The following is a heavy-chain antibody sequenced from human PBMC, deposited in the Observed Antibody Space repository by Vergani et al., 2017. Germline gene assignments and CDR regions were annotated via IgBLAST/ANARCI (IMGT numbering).Heavy chain of an antibody. J-gene: IGHJ4*02. CDR2: ICHTEDT. CDR1: GDSISSNNC. Sequence: QVHLQESGPGVVKPSDTLSLTCAVSGDSISSNNCWTWVRQPPGKGLEWIGEICHTEDTKYSPSLKSRVTVSVDTSKNQFSLKLSSVTAADTAVYYCARQKYYFDYWGQGTLVSVSS. V-gene: IGHV4-4*02. CDR3: ARQKYYFDY.